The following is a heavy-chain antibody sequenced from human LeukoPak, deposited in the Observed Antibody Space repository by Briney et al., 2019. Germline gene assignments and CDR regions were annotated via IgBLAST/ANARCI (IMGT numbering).Heavy chain of an antibody. J-gene: IGHJ4*02. CDR2: MHHSGST. V-gene: IGHV4-4*02. Sequence: SGTLSLTCAVSGGSISSSNWWSWVRQPPGKGLEWIGEMHHSGSTNYNPSLKSRVTMSLDTSKNRFSLKLSSVTAADTAVYYCARGPRSGHHDYWGQGILVTVSS. CDR3: ARGPRSGHHDY. CDR1: GGSISSSNW. D-gene: IGHD6-19*01.